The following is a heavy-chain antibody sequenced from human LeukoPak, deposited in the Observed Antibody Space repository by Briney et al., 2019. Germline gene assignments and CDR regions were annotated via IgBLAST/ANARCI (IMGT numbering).Heavy chain of an antibody. CDR2: ISYDGSNK. J-gene: IGHJ4*02. V-gene: IGHV3-30*04. Sequence: GRSLRLSCAASGFTFSSYAMHWVRQAPGKGLEWVAVISYDGSNKYYADSVKGRFTISRDNSKNTLYLQMNSLRAEDKAVYYCARDHYDLLTGYLDYWGQGTLVTVSS. D-gene: IGHD3-9*01. CDR3: ARDHYDLLTGYLDY. CDR1: GFTFSSYA.